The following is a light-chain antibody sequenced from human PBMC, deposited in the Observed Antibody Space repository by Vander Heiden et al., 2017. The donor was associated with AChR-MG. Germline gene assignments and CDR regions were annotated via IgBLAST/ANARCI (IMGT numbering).Light chain of an antibody. Sequence: DIQMTQSPSSLSASVGDRVTITCRASLNIANYLNWYQQKPGKAPNLLIYAASSLHSGVPSRFSGGGSGTDFTLTISSLQPEDFATYYCQQSTSAPVTFGGGTKVDVK. J-gene: IGKJ4*01. CDR2: AAS. CDR3: QQSTSAPVT. V-gene: IGKV1-39*01. CDR1: LNIANY.